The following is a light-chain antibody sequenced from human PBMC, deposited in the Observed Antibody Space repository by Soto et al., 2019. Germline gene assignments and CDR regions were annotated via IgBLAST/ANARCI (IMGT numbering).Light chain of an antibody. Sequence: DITMTQSPSTLSASVGDRDTITCRASQSISSWLAWYQQKPGKAPKLLIYKASSLESGVPARFSGSGSGTEFTLTISSLQSEDFAVYYCQQYNNWPRTFGQGTKVDIK. CDR2: KAS. CDR3: QQYNNWPRT. J-gene: IGKJ1*01. V-gene: IGKV1-5*03. CDR1: QSISSW.